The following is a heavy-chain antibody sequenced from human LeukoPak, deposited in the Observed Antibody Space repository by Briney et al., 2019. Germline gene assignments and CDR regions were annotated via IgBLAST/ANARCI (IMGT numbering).Heavy chain of an antibody. D-gene: IGHD4-23*01. J-gene: IGHJ3*02. CDR3: ARIRGYGGYDAFDI. V-gene: IGHV3-11*01. Sequence: GGSLRLSCAASGFTFSDYYMSWIRQAPGKGLEWVSYISSSGSTIYYADSVKGRFTISRDNAKNSLYPQMNSLRAEDTAVYYCARIRGYGGYDAFDIWGQGTMVTVSS. CDR2: ISSSGSTI. CDR1: GFTFSDYY.